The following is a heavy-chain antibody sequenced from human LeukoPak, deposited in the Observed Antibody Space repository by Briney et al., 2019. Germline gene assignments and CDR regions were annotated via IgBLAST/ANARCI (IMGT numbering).Heavy chain of an antibody. D-gene: IGHD2-2*01. CDR2: IIPIFGTA. Sequence: GASVKVSCKASGYTFTSYAISWVRQAPGQGLEWMGGIIPIFGTANYAQKFQGRVTITADESTSTAYMELSSLRSEDTAVYYCARGRDIVVVPAAIPDAFDIWGQGTMVTVSS. CDR3: ARGRDIVVVPAAIPDAFDI. V-gene: IGHV1-69*13. J-gene: IGHJ3*02. CDR1: GYTFTSYA.